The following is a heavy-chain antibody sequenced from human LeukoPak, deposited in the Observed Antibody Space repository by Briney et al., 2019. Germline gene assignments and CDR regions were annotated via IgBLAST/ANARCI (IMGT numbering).Heavy chain of an antibody. J-gene: IGHJ4*02. Sequence: GGSLRLSCAASGFTFSSYAMSWVRQAPGKGLEWVSAISGSGGSTYYADSVKGRFTISRDNSKNTLYLQMNSLRAEDTAVYYCAKDSKMVRGVISRIPSPNDYWGQGTLVTVSS. CDR1: GFTFSSYA. CDR3: AKDSKMVRGVISRIPSPNDY. D-gene: IGHD3-10*01. V-gene: IGHV3-23*01. CDR2: ISGSGGST.